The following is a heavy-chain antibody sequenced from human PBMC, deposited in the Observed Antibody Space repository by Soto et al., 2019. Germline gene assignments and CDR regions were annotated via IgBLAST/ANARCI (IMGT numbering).Heavy chain of an antibody. CDR1: GFTVGSNY. CDR3: ASSWAVAGSYDC. Sequence: EVQLVESGGGLVQAGGALRLSCAAYGFTVGSNYMNWVRQARGQGLDWVSSIYSGGSTYYAASVKGRFTFSRDNSKNTLYRQMKRLRAEDTAVHYCASSWAVAGSYDCWCQGRLVTVSS. V-gene: IGHV3-66*01. D-gene: IGHD6-19*01. CDR2: IYSGGST. J-gene: IGHJ4*02.